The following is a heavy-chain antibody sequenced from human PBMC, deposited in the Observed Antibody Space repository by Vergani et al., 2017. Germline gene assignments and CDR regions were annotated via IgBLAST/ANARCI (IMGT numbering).Heavy chain of an antibody. Sequence: VQLVESGGGVVQPGGSLRLSCAASGFTFDDYAMPWVRQAPGKGLEWVSLISCDGGSTYYAESVKGRFTISRDNNKNSLYLKMNSLRAEDTALYYCAILGYCSGGSCRRNYYYGMDVWGQGTTVTVSS. CDR3: AILGYCSGGSCRRNYYYGMDV. V-gene: IGHV3-43D*04. D-gene: IGHD2-15*01. CDR1: GFTFDDYA. CDR2: ISCDGGST. J-gene: IGHJ6*02.